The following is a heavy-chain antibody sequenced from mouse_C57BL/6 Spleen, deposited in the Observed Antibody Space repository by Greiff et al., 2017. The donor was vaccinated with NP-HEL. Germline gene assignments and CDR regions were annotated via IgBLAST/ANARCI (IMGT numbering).Heavy chain of an antibody. D-gene: IGHD2-2*01. CDR2: ISSGGSYT. V-gene: IGHV5-6*01. CDR1: GFTFSSYG. J-gene: IGHJ3*01. Sequence: EVQLQESGGDLVKPGGSLKLSCAASGFTFSSYGMSWVRQTPDKRLEWVATISSGGSYTYYPDSVKGRFTISRDNAKNTLYLQMSSLKSEDTAMYYCARHTMVTTGFPFAYWGQGTLVTVSA. CDR3: ARHTMVTTGFPFAY.